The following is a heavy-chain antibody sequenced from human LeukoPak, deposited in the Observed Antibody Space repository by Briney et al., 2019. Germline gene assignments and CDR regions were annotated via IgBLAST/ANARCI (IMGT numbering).Heavy chain of an antibody. CDR1: GYTFTGYY. CDR2: IYPNSGAT. J-gene: IGHJ4*02. Sequence: ASVKVSCKASGYTFTGYYMHWVRQAPGQGLELMGWIYPNSGATKYAQKFQGRVTMTRDTSISTAYMELSGLRSDDTAVYYCGTLLSNGPFDYWGQGSLVTVSS. CDR3: GTLLSNGPFDY. V-gene: IGHV1-2*02.